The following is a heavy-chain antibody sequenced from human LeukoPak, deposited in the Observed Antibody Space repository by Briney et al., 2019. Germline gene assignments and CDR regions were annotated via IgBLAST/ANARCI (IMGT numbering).Heavy chain of an antibody. CDR3: AKTHVLRYFDWTGDY. CDR2: IRYDGSNK. Sequence: GGSLRLSCAASGFTFSSYGMHWVRQAPGKGLEWVAFIRYDGSNKYYADSVKGRFTISRDNSKNTLYLQMNSLRAEDTAVYYCAKTHVLRYFDWTGDYWGQGTLVTVSS. V-gene: IGHV3-30*02. D-gene: IGHD3-9*01. J-gene: IGHJ4*02. CDR1: GFTFSSYG.